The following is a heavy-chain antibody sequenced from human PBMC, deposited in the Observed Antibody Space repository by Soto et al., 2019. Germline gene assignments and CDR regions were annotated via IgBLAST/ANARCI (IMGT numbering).Heavy chain of an antibody. J-gene: IGHJ4*02. CDR2: IVPTVDTS. D-gene: IGHD5-12*01. Sequence: QVQLVQSGAEVRQPASSVKVSCKTSGATFSSYAITWVRQAPGQGLEWMGGIVPTVDTSTYAQKFQGRVTITADKFTNTLYMETSSLRSDDTAVYYCVRVVAIPGYPDNWGQGTLVTVSS. CDR1: GATFSSYA. V-gene: IGHV1-69*14. CDR3: VRVVAIPGYPDN.